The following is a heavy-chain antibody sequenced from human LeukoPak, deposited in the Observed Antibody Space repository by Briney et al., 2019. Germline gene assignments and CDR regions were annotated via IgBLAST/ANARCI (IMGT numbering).Heavy chain of an antibody. D-gene: IGHD3-10*01. Sequence: ASVKVSCKASGYTFTGYYMHWVRQAPGQGLEWMGWINPNSGGTNYAQKFQGRVTMTRDTSISTAYMELSRLRSDDTAVYYCARDSGPVRGVYDYWGQGTLVTVSS. CDR2: INPNSGGT. V-gene: IGHV1-2*02. CDR3: ARDSGPVRGVYDY. CDR1: GYTFTGYY. J-gene: IGHJ4*02.